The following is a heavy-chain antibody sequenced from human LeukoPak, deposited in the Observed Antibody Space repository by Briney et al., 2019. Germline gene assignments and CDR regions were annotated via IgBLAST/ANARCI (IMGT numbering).Heavy chain of an antibody. Sequence: SQTLSLTCAISGDSVSSNSTAWNWIRQSPSRGLEWLGRTYYRSKWYNDYAVSVKSRITINPDTSKNQFSLQLNSVTPEDTAVYYCARWYSSGWQYYYYGMDVWGQGTTVTVSS. CDR3: ARWYSSGWQYYYYGMDV. V-gene: IGHV6-1*01. CDR2: TYYRSKWYN. D-gene: IGHD6-19*01. CDR1: GDSVSSNSTA. J-gene: IGHJ6*02.